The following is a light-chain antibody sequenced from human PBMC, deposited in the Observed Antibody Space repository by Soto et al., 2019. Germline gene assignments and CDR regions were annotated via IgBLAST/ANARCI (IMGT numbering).Light chain of an antibody. CDR3: QQYGSSRIT. CDR2: GAS. J-gene: IGKJ5*01. CDR1: QSVSSSY. Sequence: EIVLTQSPGTLSLSPGERATLSCRASQSVSSSYLAWYQQKPGQAPRLLIYGASSRATGIPDRFSGSGSGTDFTLTISRLEPEDFAGYYCQQYGSSRITFGQGTRLEIK. V-gene: IGKV3-20*01.